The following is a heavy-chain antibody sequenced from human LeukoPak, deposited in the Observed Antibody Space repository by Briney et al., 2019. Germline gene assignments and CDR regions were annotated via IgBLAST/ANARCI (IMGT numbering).Heavy chain of an antibody. CDR1: GGSISNYY. J-gene: IGHJ3*02. V-gene: IGHV4-59*01. CDR2: IYYSGST. CDR3: AMTASADSSGSRRGDAFDI. Sequence: PSETLSLTCTVSGGSISNYYWSWIRQPPGRGLEWIGYIYYSGSTNYNPSLKSRVTISVDTSKKQFSLQMSSVTAADTAVYYCAMTASADSSGSRRGDAFDIWGQGTMVTVSS. D-gene: IGHD3-22*01.